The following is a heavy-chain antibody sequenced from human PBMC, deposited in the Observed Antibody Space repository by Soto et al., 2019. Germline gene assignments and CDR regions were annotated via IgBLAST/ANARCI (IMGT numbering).Heavy chain of an antibody. CDR1: GFTFSSYS. Sequence: AGSLRLSCAASGFTFSSYSMNWVRQAPGKGLEWVSSISSSSSYIYYADSVKGRFTISRDNAKHSLSLQMNSQPAKDTAVYNCARAGVVFYYYGMDVWGQGTTVTVSS. CDR2: ISSSSSYI. D-gene: IGHD2-8*02. J-gene: IGHJ6*02. V-gene: IGHV3-21*04. CDR3: ARAGVVFYYYGMDV.